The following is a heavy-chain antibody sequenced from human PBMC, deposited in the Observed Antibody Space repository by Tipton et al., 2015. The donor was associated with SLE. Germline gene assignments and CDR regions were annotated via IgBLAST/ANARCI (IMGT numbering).Heavy chain of an antibody. J-gene: IGHJ4*02. V-gene: IGHV1-18*01. CDR2: ISAYNGKT. CDR1: GYTFTSFG. D-gene: IGHD2-2*01. Sequence: QSGAEVKKPGASVKVSCKASGYTFTSFGISWVRQAPGQGLEWMGWISAYNGKTNYAQRLQDRVTMTTDTSTSTAYMELRSLRSDDTAVYYCARRYCSGSSCQFDYWGQGTLVTVSS. CDR3: ARRYCSGSSCQFDY.